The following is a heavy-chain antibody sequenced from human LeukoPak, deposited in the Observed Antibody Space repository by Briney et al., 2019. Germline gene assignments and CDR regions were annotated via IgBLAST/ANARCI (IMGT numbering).Heavy chain of an antibody. CDR1: GGTFSSYA. CDR3: ASSRDGYNWGNWFDP. Sequence: SVKVSCTASGGTFSSYAISWVRQAPGQGLEWMGGIIPIFGTANYAQKFQGRVTITADESTSTAYMELSSLRSEDTAVYYCASSRDGYNWGNWFDPWGQGTLVTVSS. J-gene: IGHJ5*02. D-gene: IGHD5-24*01. V-gene: IGHV1-69*01. CDR2: IIPIFGTA.